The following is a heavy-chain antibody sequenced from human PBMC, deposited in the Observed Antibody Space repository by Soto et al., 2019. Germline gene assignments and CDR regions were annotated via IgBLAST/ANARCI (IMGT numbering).Heavy chain of an antibody. CDR3: ARWGNYKKLDC. CDR1: GFTFSSHG. V-gene: IGHV3-33*01. J-gene: IGHJ4*02. CDR2: IWYDGSEK. D-gene: IGHD7-27*01. Sequence: PGGSLRLSCAGSGFTFSSHGMHWVRQAPGKGLEWVAVIWYDGSEKYYADSAKGRFTISRDNSKNTLYLQMSGLIAEDTAVYYCARWGNYKKLDCWGQGTPVTVSS.